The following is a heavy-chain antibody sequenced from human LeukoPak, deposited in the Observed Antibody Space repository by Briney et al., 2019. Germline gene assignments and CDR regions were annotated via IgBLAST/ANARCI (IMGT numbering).Heavy chain of an antibody. V-gene: IGHV3-33*08. J-gene: IGHJ3*02. CDR2: IWHDGSKK. Sequence: GGSLRLSCAASGFTFSTYAMNWVRQAPGKGLEWVATIWHDGSKKYYADSVKGRFTISRDNSKNTLNLQMNSLRAEDTAVYYCARLEALGYCTGGSCSGHDVFDIWGQGTMVTVSS. CDR3: ARLEALGYCTGGSCSGHDVFDI. CDR1: GFTFSTYA. D-gene: IGHD2-8*02.